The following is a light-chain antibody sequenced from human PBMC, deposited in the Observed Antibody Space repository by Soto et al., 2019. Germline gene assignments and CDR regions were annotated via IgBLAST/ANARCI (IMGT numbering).Light chain of an antibody. CDR3: GTWDSSLSAGGA. J-gene: IGLJ2*01. V-gene: IGLV1-51*01. Sequence: QSVLTQPPSVSAAPGQKVTISCSGSSSNIGNNYVSWYQQLPGTAPKLLIYDNNKRPSGIPDRFSGSKSGTSATLGITGLQTGDEADYYCGTWDSSLSAGGAFGGGTKLTVL. CDR2: DNN. CDR1: SSNIGNNY.